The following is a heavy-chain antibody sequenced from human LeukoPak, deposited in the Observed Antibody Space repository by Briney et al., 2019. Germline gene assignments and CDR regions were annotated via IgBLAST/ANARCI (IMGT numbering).Heavy chain of an antibody. CDR3: RRNGDYVSWEVDAFDI. Sequence: GGSLRLSCAASGFTFSSYWMHWVRQAPGKGLVWVSRINSDGSSTSYADSVKGRFTISRDNAKNTLYLQMNSLRAEDTAVYYCRRNGDYVSWEVDAFDIWGQGTMVTVSS. CDR2: INSDGSST. J-gene: IGHJ3*02. CDR1: GFTFSSYW. V-gene: IGHV3-74*01. D-gene: IGHD4-17*01.